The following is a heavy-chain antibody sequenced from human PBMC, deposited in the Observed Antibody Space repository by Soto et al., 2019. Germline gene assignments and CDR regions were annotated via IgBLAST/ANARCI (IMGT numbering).Heavy chain of an antibody. Sequence: QVQLVQSGAEVKKPGSSVKVSCKASGGTFSSYAISWVRQAPGQGLEWMGGIIPIFGTANYAQKFPGRVTITADESTSTAYMELSSLRSEDTAVYYCARPHFKVVFITTDYYGMAVWGQGTTVTVSS. J-gene: IGHJ6*02. D-gene: IGHD3-22*01. V-gene: IGHV1-69*01. CDR1: GGTFSSYA. CDR2: IIPIFGTA. CDR3: ARPHFKVVFITTDYYGMAV.